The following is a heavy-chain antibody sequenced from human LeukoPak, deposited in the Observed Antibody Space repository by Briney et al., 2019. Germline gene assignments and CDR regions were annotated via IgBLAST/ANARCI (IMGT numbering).Heavy chain of an antibody. CDR2: INPNSGGT. V-gene: IGHV1-2*02. D-gene: IGHD3-10*01. CDR1: GYTFTGYY. J-gene: IGHJ4*02. CDR3: AREGFGDLFQIPFFDY. Sequence: GASVKVSCKASGYTFTGYYMHWVRQAPGQGLEWMGWINPNSGGTNYAQNFQGRVTMTRDTSISTAYMELSRLRSDDTAMYYCAREGFGDLFQIPFFDYWGQGTLVTVSS.